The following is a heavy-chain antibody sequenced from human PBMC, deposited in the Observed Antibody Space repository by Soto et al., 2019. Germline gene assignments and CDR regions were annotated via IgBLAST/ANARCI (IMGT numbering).Heavy chain of an antibody. Sequence: GGSLRLSCAASGFTFSSYGMHWVRQAPGKGLEWVSYISSSSSTIYYADSVKGRFTISRDNAKNSLYLQMNSLRAEDTAVYYCARDQYYDFWSGYRNYYIDVWGKGTTVTVSS. D-gene: IGHD3-3*01. CDR3: ARDQYYDFWSGYRNYYIDV. CDR1: GFTFSSYG. CDR2: ISSSSSTI. V-gene: IGHV3-48*01. J-gene: IGHJ6*03.